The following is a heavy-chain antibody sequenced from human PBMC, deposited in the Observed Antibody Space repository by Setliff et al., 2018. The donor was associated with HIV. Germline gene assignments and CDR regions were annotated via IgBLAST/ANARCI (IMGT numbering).Heavy chain of an antibody. Sequence: KASETLSLTCSVPSGSISVYYWSWVRQPPGRGLEWIGYVSYSGGTSYNPTLDSRVTMSIDTARDQFSLKLSSVTAADTAVYYCARARGRAQLSYYFDSWGQGRLVTVSS. CDR1: SGSISVYY. D-gene: IGHD4-4*01. J-gene: IGHJ4*02. CDR3: ARARGRAQLSYYFDS. CDR2: VSYSGGT. V-gene: IGHV4-59*01.